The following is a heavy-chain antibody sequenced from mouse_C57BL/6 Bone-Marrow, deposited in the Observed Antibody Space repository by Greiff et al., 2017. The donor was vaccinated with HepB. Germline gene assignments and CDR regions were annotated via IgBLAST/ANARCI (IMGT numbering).Heavy chain of an antibody. Sequence: VQLQQPGAELVMPGASVKLSCKASGYTFTSYWMHWVKQRPGQGLEWIGEIDPSDSYTNYNQKFKGKSTLTVDKSSSTAYMQLSSLTSEDSAVYYCARSVITTVVFDYWGQGTTLTVSS. CDR2: IDPSDSYT. CDR1: GYTFTSYW. V-gene: IGHV1-69*01. D-gene: IGHD1-1*01. CDR3: ARSVITTVVFDY. J-gene: IGHJ2*01.